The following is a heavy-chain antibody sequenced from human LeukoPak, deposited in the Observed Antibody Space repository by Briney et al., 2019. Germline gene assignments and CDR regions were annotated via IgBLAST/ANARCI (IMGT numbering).Heavy chain of an antibody. Sequence: GGSLRLSCAASGFTFSSYGMHWVRQAPGKGLEWVAFIRYDGSNKYYAASVKGRFTISRDNSKYTLYLQMHSLRVEDTAVYYCAGNHSSSSPFDYWGQGTLVTVSS. V-gene: IGHV3-30*02. J-gene: IGHJ4*02. D-gene: IGHD6-6*01. CDR2: IRYDGSNK. CDR1: GFTFSSYG. CDR3: AGNHSSSSPFDY.